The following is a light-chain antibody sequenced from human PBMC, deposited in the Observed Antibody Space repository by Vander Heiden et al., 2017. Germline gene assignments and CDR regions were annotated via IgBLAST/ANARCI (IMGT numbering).Light chain of an antibody. CDR2: QDD. Sequence: SYELTQPPSVSVSPGQTASIPCSGAKLGDKYACWDQPKPGQSPVLVLYQDDKRPSGSPDRFYGSNSGNTATLTSSGTQDMDEADYYCQAWDSSMEHVVFGGGTKLTVL. J-gene: IGLJ2*01. V-gene: IGLV3-1*01. CDR3: QAWDSSMEHVV. CDR1: KLGDKY.